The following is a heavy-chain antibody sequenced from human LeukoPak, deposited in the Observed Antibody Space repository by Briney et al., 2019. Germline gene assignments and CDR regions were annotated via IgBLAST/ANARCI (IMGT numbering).Heavy chain of an antibody. Sequence: PGGSLRLSCAASGFTFSSYGMHWVRQAPGKGLEWVAFIRYDGSNKYYADSVKGRFTISRDNSKNTLYLQMNRLRAEDTAVYYCAKGTRFLEWSFRYYYYMDVWGKGTTVTVSS. CDR1: GFTFSSYG. CDR2: IRYDGSNK. J-gene: IGHJ6*03. D-gene: IGHD3-3*01. CDR3: AKGTRFLEWSFRYYYYMDV. V-gene: IGHV3-30*02.